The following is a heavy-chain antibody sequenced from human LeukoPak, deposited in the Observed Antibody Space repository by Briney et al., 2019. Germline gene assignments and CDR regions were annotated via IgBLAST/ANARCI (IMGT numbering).Heavy chain of an antibody. CDR3: ASAYYDILGGHFDY. CDR1: GGSISSSSYY. Sequence: TSETLSLTCTVSGGSISSSSYYWGWIRQPPGKGLEWIGSIYYSGRTYYNSSLKSRVTISVDTSKNQFSLKVTSVTAADTAVYYCASAYYDILGGHFDYWGQGTLVTVSS. CDR2: IYYSGRT. V-gene: IGHV4-39*07. D-gene: IGHD3-9*01. J-gene: IGHJ4*02.